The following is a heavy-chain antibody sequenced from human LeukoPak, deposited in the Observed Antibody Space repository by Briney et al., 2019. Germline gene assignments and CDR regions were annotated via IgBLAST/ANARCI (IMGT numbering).Heavy chain of an antibody. CDR1: GFTFSTYG. D-gene: IGHD1-1*01. Sequence: GGSLRLSCAASGFTFSTYGMGWVRQAPGKGLEWVSALSGSGGTTYYADSVKGRFTISRDNSRNTLSLQMNSLRADDTAVYYCAKDRTGATGADWFDPWGQGTLVTVSS. V-gene: IGHV3-23*01. CDR2: LSGSGGTT. J-gene: IGHJ5*02. CDR3: AKDRTGATGADWFDP.